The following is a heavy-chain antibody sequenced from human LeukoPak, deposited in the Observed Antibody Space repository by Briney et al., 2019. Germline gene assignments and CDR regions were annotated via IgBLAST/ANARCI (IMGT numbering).Heavy chain of an antibody. V-gene: IGHV1-3*01. CDR1: GYTFTSYA. Sequence: ASVKVSCKASGYTFTSYAMHWVRQAPGQRLEWMGWINAGNGSTKYSQKFQGRVTITRDTSASTAYMELSSLRSEDTAVYYCATGDVGLGYCSSTSCIAFDIWGQGTMVTVSS. CDR2: INAGNGST. CDR3: ATGDVGLGYCSSTSCIAFDI. D-gene: IGHD2-2*01. J-gene: IGHJ3*02.